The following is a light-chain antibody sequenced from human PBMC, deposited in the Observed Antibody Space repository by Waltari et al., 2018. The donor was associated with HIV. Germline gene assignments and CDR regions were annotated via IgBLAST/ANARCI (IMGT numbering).Light chain of an antibody. CDR2: KNN. V-gene: IGLV10-54*04. CDR1: SNNVGNQG. J-gene: IGLJ2*01. Sequence: QAGLTQPPSVSKGLRQTATLTCTGDSNNVGNQGATWLQQHQGHPPKLLFYKNNNRPSGISERFSGSKSGNTASLTITGLQPEDEADYFCSAWDRSLSAVIFGGGTTLIVL. CDR3: SAWDRSLSAVI.